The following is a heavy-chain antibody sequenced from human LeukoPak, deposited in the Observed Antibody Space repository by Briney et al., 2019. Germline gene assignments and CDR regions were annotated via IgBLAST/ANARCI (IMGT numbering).Heavy chain of an antibody. Sequence: GGSLRLSCAASGFTFSSYWMSWVRRAPGKGLEWVANIKQDGSEKYYVDSVKGRFTISRDNAKNSLYLQMNSLRAEDTAVYYCARAPYSSSWYDFDYWGQGTLVTVSS. V-gene: IGHV3-7*04. CDR3: ARAPYSSSWYDFDY. D-gene: IGHD6-13*01. CDR2: IKQDGSEK. CDR1: GFTFSSYW. J-gene: IGHJ4*02.